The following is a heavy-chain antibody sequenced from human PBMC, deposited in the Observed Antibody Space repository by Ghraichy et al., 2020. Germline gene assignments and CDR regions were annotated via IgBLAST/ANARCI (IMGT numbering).Heavy chain of an antibody. J-gene: IGHJ6*02. CDR1: GFTFSSYW. D-gene: IGHD4-17*01. CDR2: INSDGSST. V-gene: IGHV3-74*01. CDR3: ARGDYGDFTLYYYYGMDV. Sequence: LSLTCAASGFTFSSYWMHWVRQAPGKGLVWVSRINSDGSSTSYADSVKGRFTISRDNAKNTLYLQMNSLRAEDTAVYYCARGDYGDFTLYYYYGMDVWGQGTTVTVSS.